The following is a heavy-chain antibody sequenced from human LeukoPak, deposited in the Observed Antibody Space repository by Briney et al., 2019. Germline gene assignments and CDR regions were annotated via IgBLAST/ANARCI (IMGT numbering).Heavy chain of an antibody. CDR1: GYTFTSYG. CDR2: ISAYNGNT. Sequence: ASVKVSCKASGYTFTSYGISWVRQAPGQGLEWMGWISAYNGNTNYAQKLQGRVTMTTDTSTSTAYMELRSLRSDDTAVYYCARDAHKYYYDSSGYGYWGQGTLVTVSP. D-gene: IGHD3-22*01. V-gene: IGHV1-18*01. J-gene: IGHJ4*02. CDR3: ARDAHKYYYDSSGYGY.